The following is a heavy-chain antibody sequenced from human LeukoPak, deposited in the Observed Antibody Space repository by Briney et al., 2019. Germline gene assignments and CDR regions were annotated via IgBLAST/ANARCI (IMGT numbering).Heavy chain of an antibody. CDR2: IYYSGST. V-gene: IGHV4-61*08. Sequence: SETLSLTCTVSGGSISSGGYYWSWIRQHPGKGLEWIGYIYYSGSTYYNPSLKSRVTISVDTSKNQFSLKLSSVTAADTAVYYCARETVTTSYGMDVWGQGTTVTVSS. J-gene: IGHJ6*02. CDR3: ARETVTTSYGMDV. CDR1: GGSISSGGYY. D-gene: IGHD4-17*01.